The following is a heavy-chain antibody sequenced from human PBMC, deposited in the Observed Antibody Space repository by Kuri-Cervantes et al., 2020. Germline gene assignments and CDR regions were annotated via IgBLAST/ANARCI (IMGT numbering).Heavy chain of an antibody. CDR2: IYYSGST. CDR1: GGSISSSSYY. D-gene: IGHD6-19*01. V-gene: IGHV4-61*01. CDR3: ASAGYSSGWRNY. Sequence: SETLSLTCTVSGGSISSSSYYWSWIRQPPGKGLEWIGYIYYSGSTNYNPSLKSRVTISVDTSKNQFSLKLSSVTAADTAVYYCASAGYSSGWRNYWGQGTLVTVSS. J-gene: IGHJ4*02.